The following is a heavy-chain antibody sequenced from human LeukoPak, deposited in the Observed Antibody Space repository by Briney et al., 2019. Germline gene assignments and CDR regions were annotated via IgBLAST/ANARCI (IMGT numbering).Heavy chain of an antibody. CDR1: GFTFSNAW. CDR2: IKSKTDGGTT. CDR3: TTGFSSGWYEDGY. J-gene: IGHJ4*02. Sequence: GGSLRLPCAASGFTFSNAWMSWVRQAPGKGLEWVGRIKSKTDGGTTDYAAPVKGRFTISRDDSKNTLYLQMNSLKTEDTAVYYCTTGFSSGWYEDGYWGQGTLVTVSS. V-gene: IGHV3-15*01. D-gene: IGHD6-19*01.